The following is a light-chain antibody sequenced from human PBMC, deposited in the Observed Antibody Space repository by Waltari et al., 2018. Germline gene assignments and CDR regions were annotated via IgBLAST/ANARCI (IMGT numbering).Light chain of an antibody. V-gene: IGKV3-15*01. Sequence: EVVMTQSPATLSVSPGERATLSCRASQSIYDNLAWYQHKPGQAPRLLIYRASTRATGIPARFSCRGSGTELTLTISSLQSEDSAVYYCQQYNRWPPITFGQETRLEIK. CDR2: RAS. J-gene: IGKJ5*01. CDR3: QQYNRWPPIT. CDR1: QSIYDN.